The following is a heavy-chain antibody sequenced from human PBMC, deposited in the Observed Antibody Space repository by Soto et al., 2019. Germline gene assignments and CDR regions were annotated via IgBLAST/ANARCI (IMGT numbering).Heavy chain of an antibody. CDR1: GCSISSGGYY. J-gene: IGHJ5*02. CDR2: IYYSGST. CDR3: ASTEPTMVRGVIIYNWSDP. V-gene: IGHV4-31*03. Sequence: SETLSLTCTFSGCSISSGGYYWSWIRQHPGKGLEWIGYIYYSGSTYYNPSLKSRVTISVDTSKNQFSLKLSSVTAADTAVYYCASTEPTMVRGVIIYNWSDPWGQGTLVTVSS. D-gene: IGHD3-10*01.